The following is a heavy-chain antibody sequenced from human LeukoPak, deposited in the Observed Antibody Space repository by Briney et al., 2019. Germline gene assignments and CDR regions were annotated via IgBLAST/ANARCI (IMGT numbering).Heavy chain of an antibody. D-gene: IGHD5-18*01. CDR3: ARVADGYSYFDY. CDR2: IYYSGST. V-gene: IGHV4-39*07. J-gene: IGHJ4*02. Sequence: SETLSLTCTVSGGSISSSSYYWGWIRQPPGKGLEWIGSIYYSGSTYYNPSLKSRVTISVDTSKNQFSLKLSSVTAADTAVYYCARVADGYSYFDYWGQGTLVTVSS. CDR1: GGSISSSSYY.